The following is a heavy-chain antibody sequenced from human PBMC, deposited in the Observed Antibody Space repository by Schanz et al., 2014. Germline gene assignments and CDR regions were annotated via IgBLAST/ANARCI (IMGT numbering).Heavy chain of an antibody. V-gene: IGHV1-46*03. D-gene: IGHD6-13*01. CDR1: GYTFTSYY. CDR3: ARDGEAAAGCDF. J-gene: IGHJ4*02. Sequence: QVQLVQSGAEGKKPGASVKVSCKASGYTFTSYYMHWVRQAPGQGLEWMGRINPSGGSTSYAQKFQGRVTMTRDTSTSTVYMELSSLRSEDTAVYYCARDGEAAAGCDFWGQGTLVTVSS. CDR2: INPSGGST.